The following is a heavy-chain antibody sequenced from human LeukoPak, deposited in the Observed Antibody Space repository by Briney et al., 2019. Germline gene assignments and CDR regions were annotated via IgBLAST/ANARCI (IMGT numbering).Heavy chain of an antibody. V-gene: IGHV3-48*01. CDR3: ARAAYDTLTGYYGWYFDL. Sequence: GGSLRLSCAASGFTFSSYSMNWVRQAPGKGLEWVSYISSSSSTIYYADSVKGRFTISRDNAKNSLYLQMNSLRAEDTAVYYCARAAYDTLTGYYGWYFDLWGRGTLVTVSS. CDR1: GFTFSSYS. J-gene: IGHJ2*01. CDR2: ISSSSSTI. D-gene: IGHD3-9*01.